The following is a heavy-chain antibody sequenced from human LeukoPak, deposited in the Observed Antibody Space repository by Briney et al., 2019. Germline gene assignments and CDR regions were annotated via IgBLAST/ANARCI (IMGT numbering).Heavy chain of an antibody. V-gene: IGHV4-59*01. CDR3: AAATWYYFDY. CDR2: IYYSGST. J-gene: IGHJ4*02. CDR1: GFTFSSYS. D-gene: IGHD2-15*01. Sequence: GSLRLSCAASGFTFSSYSMNWVRQPPGKGLEWIGYIYYSGSTNYNPSLKSRVTISVDTSKNQFSPKLSSVTAADTAVYYCAAATWYYFDYWGQGTLVTVSS.